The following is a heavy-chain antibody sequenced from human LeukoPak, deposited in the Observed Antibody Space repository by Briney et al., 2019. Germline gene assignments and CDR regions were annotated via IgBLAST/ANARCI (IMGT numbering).Heavy chain of an antibody. CDR1: GYTFTSYD. Sequence: ASVKVSCKAPGYTFTSYDINWVRQATGQGLEWMGWMNPNSGNTGYAQKFQGRVTMTRNTSISTAYMELSSLRSEDTAVYYCARRGHKRGVISISYWGQGTLVTVSS. CDR2: MNPNSGNT. CDR3: ARRGHKRGVISISY. D-gene: IGHD3-22*01. V-gene: IGHV1-8*01. J-gene: IGHJ4*02.